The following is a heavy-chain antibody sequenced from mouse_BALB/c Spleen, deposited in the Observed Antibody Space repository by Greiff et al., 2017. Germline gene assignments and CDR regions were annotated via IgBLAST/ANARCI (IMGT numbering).Heavy chain of an antibody. V-gene: IGHV5-6-4*01. J-gene: IGHJ3*01. D-gene: IGHD3-2*01. CDR3: TRESSLDSSGYGGFAY. CDR1: GFTFSSYT. Sequence: EVKVVESGGGLVKPGGSLKLSCAASGFTFSSYTMSWVRQTPEKRLEWVATISSGGSYTYYPDSVKGRFTISRDNAKNTLYLQMSSLKSEDTAMYYCTRESSLDSSGYGGFAYWGQGTLVTVSA. CDR2: ISSGGSYT.